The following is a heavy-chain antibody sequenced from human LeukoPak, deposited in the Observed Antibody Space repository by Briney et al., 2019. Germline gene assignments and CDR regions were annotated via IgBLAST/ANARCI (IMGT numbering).Heavy chain of an antibody. CDR2: ISAEGRT. Sequence: PGGSLRLSCTASGFNIEKYAMHWLRQRPGKGLEWVGVISAEGRTDHADSVRGRFTISRDNSKESLFLQMTSLRDEDTALYYCGTWAFYHDLDVWGQGTTVTVSS. CDR3: GTWAFYHDLDV. CDR1: GFNIEKYA. J-gene: IGHJ6*02. D-gene: IGHD3-16*01. V-gene: IGHV3-43*02.